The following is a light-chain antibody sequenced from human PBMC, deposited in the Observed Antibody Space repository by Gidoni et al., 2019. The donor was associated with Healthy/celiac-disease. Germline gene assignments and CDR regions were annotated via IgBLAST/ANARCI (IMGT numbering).Light chain of an antibody. Sequence: EIVLTQSPGPLSLSPGERATLSCRASQSVSSSYLAWYQQKPGQAPRLLIYGAYSRATGIPDRFSGSGSGTDFTLTISRLEPEDFAVYYCQQYGSSYTFGQGTKLEIK. CDR2: GAY. CDR1: QSVSSSY. CDR3: QQYGSSYT. V-gene: IGKV3-20*01. J-gene: IGKJ2*01.